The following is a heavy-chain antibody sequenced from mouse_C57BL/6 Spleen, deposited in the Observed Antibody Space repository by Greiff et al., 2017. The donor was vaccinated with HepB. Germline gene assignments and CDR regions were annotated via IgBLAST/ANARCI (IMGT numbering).Heavy chain of an antibody. CDR3: ARPLDYGNSFAY. Sequence: VQLQQSGPGLVKPSQSLSLTCSVTGYSITSGYYWNWIRQFPGNKLEWMGYISYDGSNNYNPSLKNRISITRDTSKNQFFLKLNSVTTEDTATYYCARPLDYGNSFAYWGQGTLVTVSA. CDR1: GYSITSGYY. V-gene: IGHV3-6*01. J-gene: IGHJ3*01. D-gene: IGHD2-1*01. CDR2: ISYDGSN.